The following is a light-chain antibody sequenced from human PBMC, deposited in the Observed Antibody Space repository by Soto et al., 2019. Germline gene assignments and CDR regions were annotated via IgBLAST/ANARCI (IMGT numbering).Light chain of an antibody. Sequence: DIKMTQSPSSLSASVGDRVTITCLASQGISNYLTCYQQKPGKVPKLLLYAASTLQSGVPSRFSGSGSGTDFTLTISSLQTEDVATYYCQKYNSAPLTFGGGTKVEIK. V-gene: IGKV1-27*01. CDR2: AAS. CDR1: QGISNY. J-gene: IGKJ4*01. CDR3: QKYNSAPLT.